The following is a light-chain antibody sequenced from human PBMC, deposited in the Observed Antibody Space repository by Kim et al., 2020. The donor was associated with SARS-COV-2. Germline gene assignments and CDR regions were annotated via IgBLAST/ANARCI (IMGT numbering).Light chain of an antibody. V-gene: IGLV2-11*01. Sequence: SVTISCTGTRSEVGGYNYVSWYQHHPGKAPKLMIYDVSKRPSGVPDRFSGSKSGNTASLTISGLQADDEADYYCCSYAGTYTSWVFGGGTQLTVL. J-gene: IGLJ3*02. CDR2: DVS. CDR3: CSYAGTYTSWV. CDR1: RSEVGGYNY.